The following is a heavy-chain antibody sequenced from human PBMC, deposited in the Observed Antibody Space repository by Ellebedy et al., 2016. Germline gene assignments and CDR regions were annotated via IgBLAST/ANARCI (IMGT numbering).Heavy chain of an antibody. Sequence: GESLKISCAASGFTVSSNYMSWVRQAPGKGLEWLSHIDSGSRTIYYADSVKGRFTIFRDNAGNSLYLQMNRLRDEDTAVYYCARDSHYGYAMDVWGQGTTVTVSS. CDR1: GFTVSSNY. CDR3: ARDSHYGYAMDV. CDR2: IDSGSRTI. D-gene: IGHD3-10*01. V-gene: IGHV3-48*02. J-gene: IGHJ6*02.